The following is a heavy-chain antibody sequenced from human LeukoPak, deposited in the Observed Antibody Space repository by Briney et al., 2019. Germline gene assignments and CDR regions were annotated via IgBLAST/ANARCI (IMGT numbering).Heavy chain of an antibody. V-gene: IGHV4-30-2*01. J-gene: IGHJ2*01. CDR2: IYHSGST. D-gene: IGHD6-6*01. Sequence: SETLSLTCAVSGGSISSGGYSWGWIRQPPGKGLEWIGYIYHSGSTYYNPSLKSRVTISVDRSKNQFSLKLSSVTAADTAVYYCAREGVPWYFDLWGRGTLVTVSS. CDR3: AREGVPWYFDL. CDR1: GGSISSGGYS.